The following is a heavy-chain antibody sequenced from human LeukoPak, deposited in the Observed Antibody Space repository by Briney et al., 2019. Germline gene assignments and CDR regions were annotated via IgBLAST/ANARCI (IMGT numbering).Heavy chain of an antibody. V-gene: IGHV3-30*04. CDR3: ARGSYFGIFDY. D-gene: IGHD1-26*01. Sequence: PGGSLRLSCAASGFTFSSYAMHWVRQAPGKGLEWVAVISYDGSNKYYADSVKGRFTISRDNSKNTLYLQMNSLRAEDTAVYYCARGSYFGIFDYWGQGTLVTVSS. J-gene: IGHJ4*02. CDR1: GFTFSSYA. CDR2: ISYDGSNK.